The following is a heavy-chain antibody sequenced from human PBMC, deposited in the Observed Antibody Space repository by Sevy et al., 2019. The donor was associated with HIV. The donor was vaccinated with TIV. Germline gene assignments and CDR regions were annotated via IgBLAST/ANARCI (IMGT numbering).Heavy chain of an antibody. CDR2: LSFGCGEI. CDR3: AREGCTKPQDY. J-gene: IGHJ4*02. Sequence: GGSLRLSCAASGFTFSKYSMSWVRQPPGKGLEWVSTLSFGCGEINYADSVKGRFTISRDNSKSSVYLQMNNLRPEETAVYYCAREGCTKPQDYWGQGTLVTVSS. D-gene: IGHD2-8*01. V-gene: IGHV3-23*01. CDR1: GFTFSKYS.